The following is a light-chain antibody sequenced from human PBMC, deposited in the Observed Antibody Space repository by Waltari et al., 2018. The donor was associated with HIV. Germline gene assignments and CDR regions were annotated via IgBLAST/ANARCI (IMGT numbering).Light chain of an antibody. CDR3: ASFTGDNTVM. CDR1: DSAFGLYNF. J-gene: IGLJ3*02. CDR2: DVD. V-gene: IGLV2-14*03. Sequence: SAVTQPASVSGLPGQSTTISSTAGDSAFGLYNFVSWYQQHSGKPPKLILYDVDSRASGVSDRFSGSMSGNTASLTISGLRAEDEAHYYCASFTGDNTVMFGGGTEVTVL.